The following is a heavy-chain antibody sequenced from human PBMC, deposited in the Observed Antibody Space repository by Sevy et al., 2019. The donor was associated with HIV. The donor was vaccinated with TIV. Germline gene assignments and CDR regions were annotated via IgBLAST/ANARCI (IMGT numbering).Heavy chain of an antibody. CDR1: GFSVSAKH. V-gene: IGHV3-53*01. D-gene: IGHD3-22*01. J-gene: IGHJ3*01. CDR2: IYSGGNT. Sequence: GGSLRLSCAASGFSVSAKHMNWVRQAPGRGLEWVSVIYSGGNTYCADSVKGRSTISRDDSKNTLYLQLNSLRAEDTAVYYCARDPDSSLDAFDLWGQGTMVTVSS. CDR3: ARDPDSSLDAFDL.